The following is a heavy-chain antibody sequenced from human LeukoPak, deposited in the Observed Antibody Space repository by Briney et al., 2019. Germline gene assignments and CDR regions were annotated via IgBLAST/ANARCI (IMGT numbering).Heavy chain of an antibody. Sequence: PGRSLRLSCAASGFTFNMYGMHWVRQAPGKGLEWVAGISNDGSTKDYADSVKGRFTISRDSSKKSMFLQMNSLRAEDTAVYYYAKAADCTSTRCHFSGYAQRPLDSWGQGTLVTVSS. CDR2: ISNDGSTK. V-gene: IGHV3-30*18. CDR1: GFTFNMYG. J-gene: IGHJ4*02. CDR3: AKAADCTSTRCHFSGYAQRPLDS. D-gene: IGHD2-8*01.